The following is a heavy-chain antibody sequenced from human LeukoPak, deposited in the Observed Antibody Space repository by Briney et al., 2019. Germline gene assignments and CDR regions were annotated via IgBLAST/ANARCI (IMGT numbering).Heavy chain of an antibody. CDR1: GFTFSSYW. CDR2: ISSSSSYM. D-gene: IGHD3-10*01. J-gene: IGHJ4*02. Sequence: GGSLRLSCAASGFTFSSYWMSWVRQAPGKGLEWVSSISSSSSYMYYADSVKGRFTISRDNAKNSLYLHMNTLRAEDTAVYYCNAHYYDSGSYYTYFDYWGQGTLVTVSS. CDR3: NAHYYDSGSYYTYFDY. V-gene: IGHV3-21*01.